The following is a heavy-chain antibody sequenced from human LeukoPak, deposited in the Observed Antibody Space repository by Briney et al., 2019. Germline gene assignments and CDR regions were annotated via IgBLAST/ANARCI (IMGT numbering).Heavy chain of an antibody. CDR2: IRSKANSYAT. CDR1: GFTFSGSA. D-gene: IGHD3-22*01. V-gene: IGHV3-73*01. Sequence: GGSLRLSCAASGFTFSGSAMHWVRQASGKGLEWVGRIRSKANSYATAYAASVKGRFTISRDDSKNTAYRQMNSLKTEDTAVYYCTGSLTYYYDSSGYYLDYWGQGTLVTVSS. CDR3: TGSLTYYYDSSGYYLDY. J-gene: IGHJ4*02.